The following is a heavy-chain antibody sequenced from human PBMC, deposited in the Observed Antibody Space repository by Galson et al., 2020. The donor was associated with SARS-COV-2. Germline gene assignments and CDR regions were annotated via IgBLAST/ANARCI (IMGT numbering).Heavy chain of an antibody. Sequence: GESLKISCQGSGYTFTNYWIAWVRQMPGKGLEWMGIIYPEDSDTRYSPSFEDQVTISADKSISTAYLQWSSLKASDTAMYYCAITGNLVRGPRGDVDVWGRGTLVTVSS. CDR1: GYTFTNYW. V-gene: IGHV5-51*01. J-gene: IGHJ2*01. CDR2: IYPEDSDT. CDR3: AITGNLVRGPRGDVDV. D-gene: IGHD3-10*01.